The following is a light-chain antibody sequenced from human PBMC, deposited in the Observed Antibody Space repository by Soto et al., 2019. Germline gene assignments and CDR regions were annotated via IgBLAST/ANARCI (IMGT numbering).Light chain of an antibody. CDR2: GAS. Sequence: EIVMTQSPATLSVSPGERATLSCRASQSVSSKLVWYQQKPGQAPRVLIYGASTRATGIPARFSGSGSGTEFTLTISSLQSEDFAVYYCQHYNDWPPTWTFGQGTKVDIK. J-gene: IGKJ1*01. CDR1: QSVSSK. V-gene: IGKV3-15*01. CDR3: QHYNDWPPTWT.